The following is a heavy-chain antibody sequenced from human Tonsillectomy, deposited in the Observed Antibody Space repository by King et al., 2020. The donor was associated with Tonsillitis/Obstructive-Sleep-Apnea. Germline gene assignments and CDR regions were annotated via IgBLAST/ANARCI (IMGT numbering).Heavy chain of an antibody. CDR2: ISGSGGST. J-gene: IGHJ4*02. Sequence: VQLVESGGGLVQPGGSLRLSCAASGFTFSSYAMSWVRQAPGKGLEWVSAISGSGGSTYYADSVKGRFTISRDNSKKTLYLQMNSLRAEDTAVYYCAKWNGYYDPPLIYFDYWGQGTLVTVSS. D-gene: IGHD4-17*01. V-gene: IGHV3-23*04. CDR1: GFTFSSYA. CDR3: AKWNGYYDPPLIYFDY.